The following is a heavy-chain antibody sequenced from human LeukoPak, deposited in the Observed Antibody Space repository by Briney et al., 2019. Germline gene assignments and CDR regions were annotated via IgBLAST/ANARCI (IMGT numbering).Heavy chain of an antibody. CDR1: GDSISTYY. CDR3: AKGGTGAAGIFDY. Sequence: PSQTLSLTCPVSGDSISTYYWSWIRQPPGKGRVCLGWLYYIGSTNYNPSLKSQVTISVEMSRNHFSLGMSSMHAADTALYNCAKGGTGAAGIFDYWGQEPLVTVSS. D-gene: IGHD3/OR15-3a*01. CDR2: LYYIGST. J-gene: IGHJ4*02. V-gene: IGHV4-59*01.